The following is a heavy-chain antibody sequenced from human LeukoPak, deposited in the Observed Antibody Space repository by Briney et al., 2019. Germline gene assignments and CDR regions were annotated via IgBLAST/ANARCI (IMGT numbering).Heavy chain of an antibody. CDR1: GFTVSSNY. J-gene: IGHJ4*02. CDR2: IYSSGST. V-gene: IGHV3-66*01. Sequence: GGSLRLSCAASGFTVSSNYMSWARQAPGKGLEWVSVIYSSGSTYYADSVKGRFTISRDNSKNTLYLQMNSLRAEDTAVYYCARELYCSSTSCYDVGFDYWGQGTLVTVSS. CDR3: ARELYCSSTSCYDVGFDY. D-gene: IGHD2-2*01.